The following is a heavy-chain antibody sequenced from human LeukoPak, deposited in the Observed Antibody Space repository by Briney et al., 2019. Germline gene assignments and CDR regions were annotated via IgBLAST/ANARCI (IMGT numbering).Heavy chain of an antibody. D-gene: IGHD4-17*01. CDR3: ARVGSADYGDYRGAFDI. J-gene: IGHJ3*02. CDR1: GGTFSSYA. CDR2: IIPIFGTA. Sequence: SVKVSCKASGGTFSSYAISWVRQAPGQGLEWMGGIIPIFGTANYAQKFQGRVTITADESTSTAYMELSSLRSEDTAVYYCARVGSADYGDYRGAFDIWGQGTMVTVSS. V-gene: IGHV1-69*01.